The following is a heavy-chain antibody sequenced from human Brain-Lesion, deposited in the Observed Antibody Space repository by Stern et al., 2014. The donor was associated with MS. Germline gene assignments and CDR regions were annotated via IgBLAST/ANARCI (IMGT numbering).Heavy chain of an antibody. CDR3: ARDQRGITIFGVVTDYYYLGMDV. CDR2: INPNTGGT. J-gene: IGHJ6*02. Sequence: QVQLGQSGAEVKKPGASVKVSCKTSGYIFTGYYIHWVRQAPGQGLEWMAWINPNTGGTKYAQKFQGSVTMSRDTSISTAYVELSSLTSDDTAVYYCARDQRGITIFGVVTDYYYLGMDVWGQGTTVTVSS. CDR1: GYIFTGYY. D-gene: IGHD3-3*01. V-gene: IGHV1-2*02.